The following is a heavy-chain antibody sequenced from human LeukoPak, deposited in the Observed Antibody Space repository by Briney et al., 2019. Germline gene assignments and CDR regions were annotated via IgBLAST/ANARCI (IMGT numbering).Heavy chain of an antibody. D-gene: IGHD3-22*01. CDR2: ISSSSSTI. CDR1: GFTFSSYS. V-gene: IGHV3-48*04. CDR3: ASGDDSSGNNDNWFDP. J-gene: IGHJ5*02. Sequence: PGGSLRLSCAASGFTFSSYSMNWVRQAPGKGLEWVSYISSSSSTIYYADSVKGRFTISRDNAKNSLYLQMNSLRAEDTAVYYCASGDDSSGNNDNWFDPWGQGTLVTVSS.